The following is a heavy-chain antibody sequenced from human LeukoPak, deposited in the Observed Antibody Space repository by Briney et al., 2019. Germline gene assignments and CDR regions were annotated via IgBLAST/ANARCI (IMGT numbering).Heavy chain of an antibody. Sequence: GGSLRLSCAASGFTFDGSAMHWVRQASGKGLEWVGRIRSKANSYATAYAASVKGRFTISRDDSKNTAYLQMNSLKTEDTAVYYCTRLDCSSTSCSWFDPWGQGTLVTVSS. CDR2: IRSKANSYAT. J-gene: IGHJ5*02. CDR3: TRLDCSSTSCSWFDP. D-gene: IGHD2-2*01. V-gene: IGHV3-73*01. CDR1: GFTFDGSA.